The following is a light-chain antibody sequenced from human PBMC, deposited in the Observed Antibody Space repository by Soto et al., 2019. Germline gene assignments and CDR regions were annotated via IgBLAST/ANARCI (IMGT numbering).Light chain of an antibody. V-gene: IGLV2-14*01. CDR2: EVS. J-gene: IGLJ3*02. Sequence: QSALTQPASLSGSPGQSSSITFTGSSSDIGGYNHVSWYQQHPGKAPKLIIYEVSNRPSGVSYRFSGSKSGDTASLTISGLQAEDEADYYCSSYTSRGTLVFGAGTQLTVL. CDR3: SSYTSRGTLV. CDR1: SSDIGGYNH.